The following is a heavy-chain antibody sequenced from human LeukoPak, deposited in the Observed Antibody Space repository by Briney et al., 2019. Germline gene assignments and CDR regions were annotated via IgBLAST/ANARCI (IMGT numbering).Heavy chain of an antibody. CDR3: SRENGAFSPFGY. CDR1: GGSITSTNW. J-gene: IGHJ4*02. D-gene: IGHD2-8*01. Sequence: SGTLSLTCGVSGGSITSTNWWSWVRRPPGQGLEWIGEVSLSGLTNYNLSLSSRVIMALDTSKNHLSLHLTSVTAADTAVYYCSRENGAFSPFGYWGQGYLVTVLS. CDR2: VSLSGLT. V-gene: IGHV4-4*02.